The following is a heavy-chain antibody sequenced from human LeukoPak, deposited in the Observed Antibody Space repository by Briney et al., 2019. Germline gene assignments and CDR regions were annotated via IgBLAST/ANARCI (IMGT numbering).Heavy chain of an antibody. CDR3: ARDWVGGYCSSTSCEGIVDY. D-gene: IGHD2-2*01. CDR1: GYTFTSYG. V-gene: IGHV1-2*02. Sequence: ASVKVSCKASGYTFTSYGISWVRQAPGQGLEWMGWINPNSGGTNYAQKFQGRVTMTRDTSISTAYMELSRLRSDDTAVYYCARDWVGGYCSSTSCEGIVDYWGQGTLVTVSS. CDR2: INPNSGGT. J-gene: IGHJ4*02.